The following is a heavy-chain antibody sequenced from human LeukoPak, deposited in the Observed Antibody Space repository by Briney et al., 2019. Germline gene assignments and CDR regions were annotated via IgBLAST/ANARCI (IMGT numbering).Heavy chain of an antibody. Sequence: GTLRLSCAASGFTLSSYGMSWVRQAPGKGLEWIGEMNHSGSANYNPSLKSRVTISVDTSKNQCSLRLSSVTAADTAVYYCARLRGATVAHNWFDPWGQGTLVTVSS. CDR1: GFTLSSYG. CDR2: MNHSGSA. CDR3: ARLRGATVAHNWFDP. J-gene: IGHJ5*02. V-gene: IGHV4-34*01. D-gene: IGHD6-19*01.